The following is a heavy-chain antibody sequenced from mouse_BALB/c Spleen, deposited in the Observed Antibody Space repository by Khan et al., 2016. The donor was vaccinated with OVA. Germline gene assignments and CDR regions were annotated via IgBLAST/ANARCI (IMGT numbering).Heavy chain of an antibody. V-gene: IGHV3-2*02. CDR2: ISYSGNT. CDR3: ARIYGGDFDY. CDR1: GYSITSDYA. Sequence: EVKLLESGPGLVKPSQSLSLTCTVTGYSITSDYAWNWIRQFPGNKLEWMGYISYSGNTKYNPSLKSRISITRDTSENQFFLQLNSVTIEETATYYCARIYGGDFDYWGQGTTLTVSS. J-gene: IGHJ2*01. D-gene: IGHD1-1*01.